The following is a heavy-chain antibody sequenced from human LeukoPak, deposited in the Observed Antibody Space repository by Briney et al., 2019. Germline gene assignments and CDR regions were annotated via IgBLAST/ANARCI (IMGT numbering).Heavy chain of an antibody. Sequence: GGSLRLSCAASGFTFSSYEMNWVRQAPGKGLEWVSYISSSGSTIYYAGSVKGRFTISRDNAKNSLYLQMNSLRAEDTAVYYCARSITGTTWHYYYGMDVWGQGTTVTVSS. CDR1: GFTFSSYE. J-gene: IGHJ6*02. CDR3: ARSITGTTWHYYYGMDV. V-gene: IGHV3-48*03. D-gene: IGHD1-20*01. CDR2: ISSSGSTI.